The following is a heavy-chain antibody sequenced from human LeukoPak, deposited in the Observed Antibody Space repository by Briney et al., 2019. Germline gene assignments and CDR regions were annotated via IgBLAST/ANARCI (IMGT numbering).Heavy chain of an antibody. Sequence: GGSLRLSCAASGFTFSSYAMSWVRQAPGKGLEWVSAISGSGGSTYYADSVKGRFTIPRDNSKNTLYLQMNSLRAEDTAVYYCASDAYGSGSYSLHYWGQGTLVTVSS. V-gene: IGHV3-23*01. J-gene: IGHJ4*02. D-gene: IGHD3-10*01. CDR1: GFTFSSYA. CDR3: ASDAYGSGSYSLHY. CDR2: ISGSGGST.